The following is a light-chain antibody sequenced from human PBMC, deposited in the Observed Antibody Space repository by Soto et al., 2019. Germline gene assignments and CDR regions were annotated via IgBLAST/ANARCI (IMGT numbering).Light chain of an antibody. J-gene: IGLJ2*01. V-gene: IGLV2-8*01. CDR1: SSDVRGYNY. CDR3: SSYAGSNHVV. CDR2: EVT. Sequence: QSALTQPTSASGSPGQSVTISCTGTSSDVRGYNYVSLYQQHPGKAPKLMIYEVTKRPSGVPDRFSGSKSDNTASLTVSGLQSEDEADYYCSSYAGSNHVVFGGGTKLTVL.